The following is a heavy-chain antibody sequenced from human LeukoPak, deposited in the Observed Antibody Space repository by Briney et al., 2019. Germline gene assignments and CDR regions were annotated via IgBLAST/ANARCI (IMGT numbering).Heavy chain of an antibody. Sequence: PSETLSLTCTVSGGSISSYYWSWIRQPPGKGLEWIGYIYYSGSTNYNPSPKSRVTISVDTSKNQFSLKLSSVTAADTAVYYCARELMYCSSTSCAEMFDYWGQGTLVTVSS. J-gene: IGHJ4*02. CDR1: GGSISSYY. D-gene: IGHD2-2*01. V-gene: IGHV4-59*08. CDR3: ARELMYCSSTSCAEMFDY. CDR2: IYYSGST.